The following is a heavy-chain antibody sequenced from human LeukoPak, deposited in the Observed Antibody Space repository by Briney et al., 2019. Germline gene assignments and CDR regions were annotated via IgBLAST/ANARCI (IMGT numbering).Heavy chain of an antibody. CDR1: GGSISSTSYY. Sequence: SETLSLTCTVSGGSISSTSYYWGWIRQPPGKGLEWIGYIYYSGSTNYNPSLKSRVTISVDTSKNQFSLKLSSVTAADTAVYYCARAMVRGVIINEDYFDYWGQGTLVTVSS. V-gene: IGHV4-61*05. CDR2: IYYSGST. CDR3: ARAMVRGVIINEDYFDY. D-gene: IGHD3-10*01. J-gene: IGHJ4*02.